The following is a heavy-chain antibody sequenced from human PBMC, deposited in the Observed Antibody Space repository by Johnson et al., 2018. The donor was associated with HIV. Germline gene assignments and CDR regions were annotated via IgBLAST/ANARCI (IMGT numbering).Heavy chain of an antibody. Sequence: QVQLVESGGGVVQPGRSLRLSCAASGFTFSSYAMHWVRQAPAKGLEWVAVISYDGSDKYYADSVKGRFTISRDSSKNTLYLQMNSLRAEDTAVYYCAREPSIAAAGGDGAFDIWGRGTMLTVSS. V-gene: IGHV3-30*04. CDR2: ISYDGSDK. J-gene: IGHJ3*02. CDR1: GFTFSSYA. D-gene: IGHD6-13*01. CDR3: AREPSIAAAGGDGAFDI.